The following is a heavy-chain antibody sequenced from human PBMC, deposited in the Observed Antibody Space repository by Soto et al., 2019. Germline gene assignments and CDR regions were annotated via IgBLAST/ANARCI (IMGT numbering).Heavy chain of an antibody. V-gene: IGHV3-15*07. CDR2: IKSKTDGGTT. D-gene: IGHD2-15*01. CDR3: AKDRSSSVFDSDAGFQN. Sequence: GGSLRLSCAASGFTFSNAWINWVRQAPGKGLEWVGRIKSKTDGGTTDFAAPVKGRFAISRDDSKDIVYLQMNSLKTEDTAVYFCAKDRSSSVFDSDAGFQNWGQGTQVTVSS. CDR1: GFTFSNAW. J-gene: IGHJ4*02.